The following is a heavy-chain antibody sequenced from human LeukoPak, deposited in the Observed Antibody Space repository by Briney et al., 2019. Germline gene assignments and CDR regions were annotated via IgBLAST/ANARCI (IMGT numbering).Heavy chain of an antibody. J-gene: IGHJ4*02. CDR2: IQSDGTT. D-gene: IGHD1-26*01. V-gene: IGHV3-74*01. CDR3: ARDGSYKFDY. Sequence: PGGSLRLSCAASGFTFSSDWMHWVRQTPGKGLVWVSRIQSDGTTTYAASVRGRFIIFRDNAKNTLYLQMNNLRAEDTAVYYCARDGSYKFDYWGQGTLVTVSS. CDR1: GFTFSSDW.